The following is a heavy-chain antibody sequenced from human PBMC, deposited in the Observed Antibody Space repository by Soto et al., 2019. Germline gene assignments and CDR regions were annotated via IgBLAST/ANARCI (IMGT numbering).Heavy chain of an antibody. Sequence: SETLSLTCTVSGGSISSGDYYWSWIRQPPGKGLEWIGYIYYSGSTYYNPSLKSRVTISVDTSKNQFSLKLSSVTAADTAVYYCARESGGSESYHIHWFDPWGQGTLVTVSS. CDR2: IYYSGST. CDR3: ARESGGSESYHIHWFDP. CDR1: GGSISSGDYY. D-gene: IGHD3-10*01. J-gene: IGHJ5*02. V-gene: IGHV4-30-4*01.